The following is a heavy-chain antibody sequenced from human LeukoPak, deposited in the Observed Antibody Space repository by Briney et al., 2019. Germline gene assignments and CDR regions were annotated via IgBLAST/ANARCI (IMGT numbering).Heavy chain of an antibody. D-gene: IGHD3-22*01. J-gene: IGHJ4*02. Sequence: PSETLSLTCAVYGGSFSGYYWSWIRQPPGKGLEWIGEINHSGSTNYNPPLKSRVTISVDTSKNQFSLKLSSVTAADTAVYYCARGGYYYDSSGYYYWGQGTLVTVSS. CDR3: ARGGYYYDSSGYYY. CDR2: INHSGST. CDR1: GGSFSGYY. V-gene: IGHV4-34*01.